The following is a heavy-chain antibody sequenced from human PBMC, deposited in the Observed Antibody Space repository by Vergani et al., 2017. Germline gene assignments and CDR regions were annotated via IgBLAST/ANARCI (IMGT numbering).Heavy chain of an antibody. CDR2: ISFNGLTV. CDR3: ARGGLYSFYYFMNV. CDR1: GFRFDQFG. Sequence: EVQLMESGGRVVRPGGSLRLSCVASGFRFDQFGMKWVRQSPGKGPEWVAGISFNGLTVGYSESVEGRFTISRDNSKKSLFLQMSNVRAEDTASYHCARGGLYSFYYFMNVWGNGTTVKVSS. J-gene: IGHJ6*03. V-gene: IGHV3-20*01. D-gene: IGHD2/OR15-2a*01.